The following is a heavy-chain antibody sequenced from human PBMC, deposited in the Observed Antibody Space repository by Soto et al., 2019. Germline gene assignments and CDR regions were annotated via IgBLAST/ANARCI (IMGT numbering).Heavy chain of an antibody. J-gene: IGHJ4*02. V-gene: IGHV1-2*02. CDR2: IDPRSGGT. CDR1: GYPFTTYY. D-gene: IGHD3-10*01. CDR3: ATDDYGIFPY. Sequence: HVQLVQSGTEVKKPVASVRVSCMVSGYPFTTYYIHWVRQAPGQGLAWMGWIDPRSGGTVYEQKFQGRVTMTRDTSISTVYMDLSGLTSDDTALYYCATDDYGIFPYWGQGSLVTVSS.